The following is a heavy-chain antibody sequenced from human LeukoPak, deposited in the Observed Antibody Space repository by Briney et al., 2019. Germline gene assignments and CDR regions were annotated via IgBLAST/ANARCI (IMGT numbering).Heavy chain of an antibody. CDR3: AVYGSGPDAFDI. D-gene: IGHD3-10*01. Sequence: SETLSLTCAVYGGSFSGYYWSWIRQPPGKGLEWIGYIYYSGSTNYNPSLKSRVTISVDTSKNQFSLKLSSVTAADTAVYYCAVYGSGPDAFDIWGQGTMVTVSS. V-gene: IGHV4-59*08. CDR2: IYYSGST. J-gene: IGHJ3*02. CDR1: GGSFSGYY.